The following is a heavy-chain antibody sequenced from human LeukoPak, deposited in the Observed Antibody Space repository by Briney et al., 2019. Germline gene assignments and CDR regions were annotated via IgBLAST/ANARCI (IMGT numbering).Heavy chain of an antibody. CDR3: ARALAAAGTFPHY. V-gene: IGHV3-21*01. CDR2: ISSSSSYI. Sequence: GGSLRLSCAASGFTFSSYSMNWVRQAPGEGLEWVSSISSSSSYIYYADSVKGRFTISRDNAKNSLYLQMNSLRAEDTAVYYCARALAAAGTFPHYWGQGTLVTVSS. J-gene: IGHJ4*02. D-gene: IGHD6-13*01. CDR1: GFTFSSYS.